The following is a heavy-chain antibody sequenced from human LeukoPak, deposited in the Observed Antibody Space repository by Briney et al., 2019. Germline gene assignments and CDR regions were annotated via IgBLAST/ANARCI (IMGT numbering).Heavy chain of an antibody. D-gene: IGHD1-26*01. CDR1: GFTFSSYA. Sequence: GGSLRLSCAASGFTFSSYAMSWVRQAPGKGLEWVAVISYDGSNKYYADSVKGRFTISRDNSKNTLYLQMYSLRAEDTAVYYCAKGGHIVGAMDAFDIWGQGTMVTVSS. J-gene: IGHJ3*02. CDR2: ISYDGSNK. CDR3: AKGGHIVGAMDAFDI. V-gene: IGHV3-30*18.